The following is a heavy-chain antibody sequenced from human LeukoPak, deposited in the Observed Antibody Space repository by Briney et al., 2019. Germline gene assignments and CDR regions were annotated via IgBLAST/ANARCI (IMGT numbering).Heavy chain of an antibody. CDR2: ISYDGSNK. Sequence: PGRSLRLSCAASGFTFSSYGMHWVRQAPGKGLEWVTVISYDGSNKYYADSVKGRFTISRDNSKNTLYLQMNSLRAEDTAVYYCAKERKSSWYYFDYWGQGTLVTVSS. V-gene: IGHV3-30*18. CDR3: AKERKSSWYYFDY. D-gene: IGHD6-13*01. J-gene: IGHJ4*02. CDR1: GFTFSSYG.